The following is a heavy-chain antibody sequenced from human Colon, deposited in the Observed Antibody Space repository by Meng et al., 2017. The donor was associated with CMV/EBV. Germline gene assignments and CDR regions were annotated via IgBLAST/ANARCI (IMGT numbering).Heavy chain of an antibody. Sequence: QTTFKESCSTLAKPTQHPPLTCTLLGFSRSTSGVGVGWIRQPPGKALEWLALIYWDDDQRYSPSLKSRLTITKDTSKNQVVLTMTNMDPVDTATYYCAHRMGRIAARVFDYWGQGTLVTVSS. CDR3: AHRMGRIAARVFDY. CDR2: IYWDDDQ. V-gene: IGHV2-5*02. J-gene: IGHJ4*02. CDR1: GFSRSTSGVG. D-gene: IGHD6-6*01.